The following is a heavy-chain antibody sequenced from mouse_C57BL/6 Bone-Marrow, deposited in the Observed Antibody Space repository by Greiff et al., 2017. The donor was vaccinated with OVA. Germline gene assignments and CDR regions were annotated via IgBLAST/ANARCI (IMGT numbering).Heavy chain of an antibody. CDR3: ARYDYYAMDD. Sequence: QVQLQQSGAELARPGASVKMSCKASGYTFTSYTMHWVKQRPGQGLEWIGYINPSSGYTKYNQKFKDKATLTADKSSSTAYMQLSSLTSEDSAVYYCARYDYYAMDDWGQGTSVTVSS. V-gene: IGHV1-4*01. CDR1: GYTFTSYT. J-gene: IGHJ4*01. CDR2: INPSSGYT.